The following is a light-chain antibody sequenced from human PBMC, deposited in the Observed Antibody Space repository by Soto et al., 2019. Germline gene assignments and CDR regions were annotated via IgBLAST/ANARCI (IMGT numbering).Light chain of an antibody. J-gene: IGLJ2*01. V-gene: IGLV2-8*01. CDR3: GSFVGGTTLI. CDR1: GSDVGAYNY. CDR2: EVI. Sequence: QSVLTQSPSASGIRGQSVTISCSGTGSDVGAYNYLSWYQHHPGKAPKLIIYEVIKRHSGVPDRFSGSKSGTTASLTVSGLQTEDEAVYYCGSFVGGTTLIFGGGTKLTVL.